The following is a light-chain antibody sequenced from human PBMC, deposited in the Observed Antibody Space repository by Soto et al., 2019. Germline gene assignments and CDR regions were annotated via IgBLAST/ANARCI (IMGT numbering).Light chain of an antibody. CDR3: QQRSNWLGT. Sequence: EIVLTQSPATLSLSPRERATLSCRASQSVSSYLAWYQQKPGQAPRLLIYDASNRATGIPARFSGSGSGTDFTLTISSLEPEDFAVYYCQQRSNWLGTFGQGTKVEIK. CDR2: DAS. CDR1: QSVSSY. V-gene: IGKV3-11*01. J-gene: IGKJ1*01.